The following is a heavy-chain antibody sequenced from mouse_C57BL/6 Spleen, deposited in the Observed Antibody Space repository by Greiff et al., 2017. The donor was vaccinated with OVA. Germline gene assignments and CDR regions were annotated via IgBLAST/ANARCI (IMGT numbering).Heavy chain of an antibody. V-gene: IGHV1-64*01. J-gene: IGHJ2*01. Sequence: QVQLQQPGAELVKPGASVKLSCKASGYTFTSYWMHWVKQRPGQGLEWIGMIHPNSSSTNYNEKFKSKATLTVDKSSSTAYMQLSSLTSEDSAVYYCARTGTVDFDYWGQGTTLTVSS. CDR1: GYTFTSYW. CDR2: IHPNSSST. CDR3: ARTGTVDFDY. D-gene: IGHD1-1*01.